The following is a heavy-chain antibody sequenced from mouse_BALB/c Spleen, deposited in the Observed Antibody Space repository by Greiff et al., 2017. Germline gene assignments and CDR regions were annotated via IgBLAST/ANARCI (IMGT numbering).Heavy chain of an antibody. V-gene: IGHV1-69*02. Sequence: QVQLQQPGAELVKPGASVKLSCKASGYTFTSYWMHWVKQRPGQGLEWIGEIDPSDSYTNYNQKFKGKATLTVDKSSSTAYMQLSSLTSEDSAVYYCVNWDGAMDYWGQEPQSPSPQ. D-gene: IGHD4-1*01. J-gene: IGHJ4*01. CDR3: VNWDGAMDY. CDR2: IDPSDSYT. CDR1: GYTFTSYW.